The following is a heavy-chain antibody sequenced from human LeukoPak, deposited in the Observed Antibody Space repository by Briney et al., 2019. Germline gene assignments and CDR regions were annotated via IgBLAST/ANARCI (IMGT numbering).Heavy chain of an antibody. J-gene: IGHJ2*01. CDR2: IKDDGSAK. CDR3: ARDSSGYADWYFDL. CDR1: GFTFSNFW. D-gene: IGHD3-22*01. Sequence: GGSLRLSCTVSGFTFSNFWMSWVRQAPGKGLERVANIKDDGSAKFYLASVEGRFTISRDNAKSSLYLQMNSLRAEDTAVYYCARDSSGYADWYFDLWGRGTLVTVSS. V-gene: IGHV3-7*03.